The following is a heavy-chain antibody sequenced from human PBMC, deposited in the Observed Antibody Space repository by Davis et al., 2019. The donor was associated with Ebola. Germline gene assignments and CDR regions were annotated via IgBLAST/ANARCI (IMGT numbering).Heavy chain of an antibody. J-gene: IGHJ4*02. CDR2: LIPIFGTP. D-gene: IGHD2-2*01. V-gene: IGHV1-69*13. Sequence: AASVKVSCKASGYTFTSYGISWVRHAPGQGLEWMGGLIPIFGTPNYAQKFQGRVTIIADESTSTAYVELSRLKSEDTAVYYCAGHGRRLVGYFDSWGQGTLVTVSS. CDR3: AGHGRRLVGYFDS. CDR1: GYTFTSYG.